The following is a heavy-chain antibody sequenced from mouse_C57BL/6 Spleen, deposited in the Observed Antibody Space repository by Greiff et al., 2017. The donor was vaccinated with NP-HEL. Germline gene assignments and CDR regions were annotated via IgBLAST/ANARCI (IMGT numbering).Heavy chain of an antibody. J-gene: IGHJ4*01. CDR1: GYSITSGYY. V-gene: IGHV3-6*01. Sequence: DVQLQESGPGLVKPSQSLSLTCSVTGYSITSGYYWNWIRQFPGNKLEWMGYISYDGSNNYNPSLKNRISITRDTSKNQFFLKLNSVTTEDTATYYCARQQLRLQAMDYWGQGTSVTVSS. CDR3: ARQQLRLQAMDY. D-gene: IGHD3-2*02. CDR2: ISYDGSN.